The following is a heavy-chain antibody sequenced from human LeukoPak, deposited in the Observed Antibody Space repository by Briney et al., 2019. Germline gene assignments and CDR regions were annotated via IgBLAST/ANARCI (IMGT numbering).Heavy chain of an antibody. CDR2: IRRKVSGATT. J-gene: IGHJ4*02. Sequence: GGSLRLSCTASGFTFGDYAMGWVRQAPGKGLEWVGLIRRKVSGATTEYAASVKGRFTIARADSKSIAYLQMNSLKTDDTAMYYCTRNIYCSGGSCSDYFDYWGQGTLVTVSS. CDR1: GFTFGDYA. CDR3: TRNIYCSGGSCSDYFDY. D-gene: IGHD2-15*01. V-gene: IGHV3-49*04.